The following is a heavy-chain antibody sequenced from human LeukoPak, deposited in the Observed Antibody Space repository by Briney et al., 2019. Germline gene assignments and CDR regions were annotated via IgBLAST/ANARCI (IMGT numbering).Heavy chain of an antibody. D-gene: IGHD6-13*01. CDR1: GYTFTGYY. CDR2: INPNSGGT. Sequence: ASVKVSCKASGYTFTGYYMHWVRQAPGRGLEWMGWINPNSGGTNYAQKFQGRVTMTRDTSISTAYMELSRLRSDDTAVYYCARDQGRGGLYSSSWHTHDYWGQGTLVTVSS. V-gene: IGHV1-2*02. CDR3: ARDQGRGGLYSSSWHTHDY. J-gene: IGHJ4*02.